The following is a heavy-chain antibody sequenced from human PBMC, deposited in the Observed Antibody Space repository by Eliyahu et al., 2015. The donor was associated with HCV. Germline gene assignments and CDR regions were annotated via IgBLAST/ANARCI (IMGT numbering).Heavy chain of an antibody. J-gene: IGHJ4*02. CDR2: IYYSGST. CDR1: GGSISSGGYY. CDR3: ARDLPLDYGGSAYYFDY. Sequence: QVQLQESGPGLVKPSQTLSLTCTVSGGSISSGGYYWSWIRQHPGKGLEWIGYIYYSGSTYYNPSLKSRVTISVDTSKNQFSLKLSSVTAADTAVYYCARDLPLDYGGSAYYFDYWGQGTLVTVSS. D-gene: IGHD4-23*01. V-gene: IGHV4-31*03.